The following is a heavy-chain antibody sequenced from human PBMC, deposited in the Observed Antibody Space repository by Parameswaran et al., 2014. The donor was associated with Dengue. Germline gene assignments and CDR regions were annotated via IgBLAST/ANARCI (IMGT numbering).Heavy chain of an antibody. J-gene: IGHJ6*02. CDR3: ARDGGTYGSGSSMPFLYYYYGMDV. Sequence: QAGGSLRLSCAASGFTVSSNYMSWVRQAPGKGLEWVSVIYSGGSTYYADSVKGRFTISRDNSKNTLYLQMNSLRAEDTAVYYCARDGGTYGSGSSMPFLYYYYGMDVWGQGTTVTVSS. V-gene: IGHV3-66*01. CDR2: IYSGGST. CDR1: GFTVSSNY. D-gene: IGHD3-10*01.